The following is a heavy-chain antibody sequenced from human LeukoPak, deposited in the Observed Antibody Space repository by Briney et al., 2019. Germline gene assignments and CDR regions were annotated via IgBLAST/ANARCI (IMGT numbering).Heavy chain of an antibody. Sequence: GGSLRLSCAASGFTFSSYGMHWVRQAPGKGLEWVAFIRYDGSNKYYADSVKGRFTISRDNSKNTLYLQMNSLRAEDTAVYCCRIVVVPAAIGAFDIWGQGTMVTVSS. D-gene: IGHD2-2*01. CDR2: IRYDGSNK. CDR3: RIVVVPAAIGAFDI. V-gene: IGHV3-30*02. J-gene: IGHJ3*02. CDR1: GFTFSSYG.